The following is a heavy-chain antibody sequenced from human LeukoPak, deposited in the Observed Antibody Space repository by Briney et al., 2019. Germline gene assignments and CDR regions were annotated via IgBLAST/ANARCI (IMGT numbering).Heavy chain of an antibody. CDR3: ARSTSSWYHVYYYYYMDV. V-gene: IGHV4-39*07. Sequence: SETLSLTCTVSGGSISSSSYYWGWIRQPPGKGLEWIGSIYYSGSTYYNPSLKSRVTISVDTSKNQFSLKLSSVTAADTAVYYCARSTSSWYHVYYYYYMDVWGKGTTVTISS. D-gene: IGHD6-13*01. CDR2: IYYSGST. J-gene: IGHJ6*03. CDR1: GGSISSSSYY.